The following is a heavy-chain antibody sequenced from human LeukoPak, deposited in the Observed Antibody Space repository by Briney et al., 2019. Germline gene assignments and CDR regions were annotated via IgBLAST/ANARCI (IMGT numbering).Heavy chain of an antibody. V-gene: IGHV3-30*03. CDR3: ATLYSSSSGMRHFDY. CDR1: GFTFSSYG. CDR2: ISYDGSNK. Sequence: GGSLRLSCAASGFTFSSYGMHWVRQAPGKGLEWVAVISYDGSNKYYAGSVKGRFTISRDNSKNTLYLQMNSLRAEDTAVYYCATLYSSSSGMRHFDYWGQGTLVTVSS. D-gene: IGHD6-6*01. J-gene: IGHJ4*02.